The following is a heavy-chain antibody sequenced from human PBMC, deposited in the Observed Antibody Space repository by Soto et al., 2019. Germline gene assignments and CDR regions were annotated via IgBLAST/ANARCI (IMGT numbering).Heavy chain of an antibody. CDR2: LIPILGTA. CDR3: ARDSHDYIWGSYRNGMDV. J-gene: IGHJ6*02. V-gene: IGHV1-69*01. D-gene: IGHD3-16*02. Sequence: QVQLVQSGAEVKKPGSSVKVSCKASGNTFSKYAISWVRQAPGQGLEWMGGLIPILGTAKYAQKFQGSVTITADESTRTAYMELSSVRFEDTAVYYCARDSHDYIWGSYRNGMDVWGQGTTVSVSS. CDR1: GNTFSKYA.